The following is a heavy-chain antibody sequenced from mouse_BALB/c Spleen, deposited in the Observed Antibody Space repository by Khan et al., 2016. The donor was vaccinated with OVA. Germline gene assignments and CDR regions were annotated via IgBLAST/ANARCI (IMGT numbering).Heavy chain of an antibody. J-gene: IGHJ3*01. CDR1: GFSLPNYG. CDR2: IWAGGST. D-gene: IGHD1-3*01. Sequence: QVQLKESGPGLVAPSQTLSITCTVSGFSLPNYGVHWVRQPPGKGLEWLGVIWAGGSTNHNSALMSRLTISKDNAKSQVFLKMNSLQTDDTAMYYCARPFYNSAWFAYWGQGTLVTVSA. CDR3: ARPFYNSAWFAY. V-gene: IGHV2-9*02.